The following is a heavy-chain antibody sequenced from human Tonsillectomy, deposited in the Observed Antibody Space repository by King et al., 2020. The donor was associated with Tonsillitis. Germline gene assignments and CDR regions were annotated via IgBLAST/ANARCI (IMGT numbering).Heavy chain of an antibody. CDR1: GFIFSSNA. J-gene: IGHJ4*02. V-gene: IGHV3-23*04. CDR3: AKTYGN. Sequence: VQLVESGGDLVQPGGSLRLSCAVSGFIFSSNAMSWVRQFPGKGLEWVSTISGNGDFTYYADSVEGRFTISRDNSKNTLYLQMNSLGADDTAIYYCAKTYGNWGQGTLVTVSS. D-gene: IGHD4-17*01. CDR2: ISGNGDFT.